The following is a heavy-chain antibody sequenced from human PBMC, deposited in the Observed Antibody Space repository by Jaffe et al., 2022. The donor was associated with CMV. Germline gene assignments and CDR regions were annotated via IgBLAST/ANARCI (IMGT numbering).Heavy chain of an antibody. CDR3: ARDGTLIASSGDLGFDY. CDR2: VWYDGATK. D-gene: IGHD6-13*01. CDR1: GFTFSSYG. Sequence: QVQLVESGGGAVQSGRSLRLSCAASGFTFSSYGFHWVRQAPGKGLEWVATVWYDGATKYYADSLKGRSIVSRDQSKKMVYLQMNGLRVEDTAMYYCARDGTLIASSGDLGFDYWGLGTLVTVSS. V-gene: IGHV3-33*08. J-gene: IGHJ4*02.